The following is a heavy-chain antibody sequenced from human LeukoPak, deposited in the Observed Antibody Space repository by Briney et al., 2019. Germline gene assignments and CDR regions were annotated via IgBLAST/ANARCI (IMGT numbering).Heavy chain of an antibody. CDR3: VRGIEAAES. CDR1: GDSVSSNSDA. D-gene: IGHD6-13*01. J-gene: IGHJ4*02. V-gene: IGHV6-1*01. Sequence: SQTLSLTCAISGDSVSSNSDAWNWIQHSPSRGLEWLGMTYYRSKWYNDYAVSVKSRIIINSDTSKNQFSLHLNSVTPEDTAVYYCVRGIEAAESWGQGTLVTVSS. CDR2: TYYRSKWYN.